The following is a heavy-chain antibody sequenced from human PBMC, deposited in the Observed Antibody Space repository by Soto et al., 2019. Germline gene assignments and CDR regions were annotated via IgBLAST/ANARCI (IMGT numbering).Heavy chain of an antibody. CDR2: IVPIVDTS. J-gene: IGHJ4*02. CDR3: VSVVAIPGYPDN. D-gene: IGHD5-12*01. Sequence: QVQLVQSGAEVRQPASSVKVSCKTSGGTFSSYAISWVRQAPGQGLEWMRGIVPIVDTSTNAQKFQGRVTITADESTSTVYMELSSLRSDDTAVYYCVSVVAIPGYPDNWGQGTLVTVSS. V-gene: IGHV1-69*12. CDR1: GGTFSSYA.